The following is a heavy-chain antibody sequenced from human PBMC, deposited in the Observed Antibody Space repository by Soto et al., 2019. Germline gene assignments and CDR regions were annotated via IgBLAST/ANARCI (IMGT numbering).Heavy chain of an antibody. D-gene: IGHD2-15*01. V-gene: IGHV6-1*01. CDR3: ARGSPPLLTSKNWFDP. CDR2: TYYRSKWYN. J-gene: IGHJ5*02. CDR1: GDSVSSNSAA. Sequence: SQTLSLTCAISGDSVSSNSAAWNWIRHSPSRGLEWLGRTYYRSKWYNDYAVSVKSRITINPDTSKNQFSLQLNSVTPEDTAVYYCARGSPPLLTSKNWFDPWGQGTLVTVSS.